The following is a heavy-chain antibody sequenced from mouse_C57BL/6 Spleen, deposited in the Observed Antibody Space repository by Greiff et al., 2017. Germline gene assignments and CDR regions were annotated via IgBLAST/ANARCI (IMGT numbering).Heavy chain of an antibody. Sequence: DVMLVESGEGLVKPGGSLKLSCAASGFTFSSYAMSWVRQTPEKRLEWVAYISSGGDYIYYADTVKGRFTISRDNARNTLYLQMNSLKSEDTAMYYFTRSSNWPGFAYWGQGTLVTVSA. V-gene: IGHV5-9-1*02. CDR1: GFTFSSYA. D-gene: IGHD4-1*01. CDR3: TRSSNWPGFAY. CDR2: ISSGGDYI. J-gene: IGHJ3*01.